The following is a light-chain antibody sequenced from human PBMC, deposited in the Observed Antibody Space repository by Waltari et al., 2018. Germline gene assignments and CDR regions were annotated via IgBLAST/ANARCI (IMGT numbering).Light chain of an antibody. CDR3: LVYMGSGIWV. CDR1: SGPLSTTSY. Sequence: QTVVTQVPSLSVSPGGTVTLTCALSSGPLSTTSYVSWYQQSPGQTPRTLVYKTNIRSSGVPDRFSGSSLGNKAALIITGAQADDECDYYCLVYMGSGIWVFGGGTKLTVL. V-gene: IGLV8-61*01. CDR2: KTN. J-gene: IGLJ3*02.